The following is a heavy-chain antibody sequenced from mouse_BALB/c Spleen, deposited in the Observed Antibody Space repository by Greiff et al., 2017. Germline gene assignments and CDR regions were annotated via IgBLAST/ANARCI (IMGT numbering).Heavy chain of an antibody. CDR3: ARQLGLGAWFAY. CDR1: GYSFTGYN. Sequence: VQLQQSGPELEKPGASVKISCKASGYSFTGYNMNWVKQSNGKSLEWLGNIDPYYGGTSYNQNFKGKATLTVDKSSSTAYMQLKSLTSEDSAVYYCARQLGLGAWFAYWGQGTLVTVSA. D-gene: IGHD3-1*01. CDR2: IDPYYGGT. V-gene: IGHV1-39*01. J-gene: IGHJ3*01.